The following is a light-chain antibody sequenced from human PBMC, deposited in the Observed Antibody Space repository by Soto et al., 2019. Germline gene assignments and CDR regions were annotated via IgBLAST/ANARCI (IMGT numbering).Light chain of an antibody. CDR1: SSDVGRYNY. CDR3: SSYTSSSTWV. V-gene: IGLV2-14*01. Sequence: QSALTQPASVSGSPGQSITISCTGTSSDVGRYNYVSWYQQHPGKAPRLMIYEVSNRPSGVSNRFSGSKSGNTASLTISGIQAEDEADYYCSSYTSSSTWVFGTGTKLTVL. CDR2: EVS. J-gene: IGLJ1*01.